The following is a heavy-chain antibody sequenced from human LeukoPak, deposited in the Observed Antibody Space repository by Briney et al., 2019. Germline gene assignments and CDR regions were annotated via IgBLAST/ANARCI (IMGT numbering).Heavy chain of an antibody. CDR2: INPNSGGT. CDR1: GYTFTGYY. V-gene: IGHV1-2*02. Sequence: GASVKVSCKASGYTFTGYYMHWVRQAPGQGLGWMGWINPNSGGTNYAQKFQGRVTMTRDTSISTAYMELSRLRSDDTAVYYCARDLHYGDYSGCNGYWGQGTLVTVSS. J-gene: IGHJ4*02. D-gene: IGHD4-17*01. CDR3: ARDLHYGDYSGCNGY.